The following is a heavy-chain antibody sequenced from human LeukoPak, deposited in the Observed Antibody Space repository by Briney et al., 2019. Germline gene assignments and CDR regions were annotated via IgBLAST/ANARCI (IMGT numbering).Heavy chain of an antibody. D-gene: IGHD3-3*01. CDR1: GFTFSNYA. CDR3: ASQSGYYSVSAFDY. V-gene: IGHV3-23*01. J-gene: IGHJ4*02. Sequence: GGSLRLSCAASGFTFSNYAMSWVRQAPGKGLEWVSAISGSGGSTYYADSVKGRFTISRDNSKNTLYLQMNSLRAEGTAVHYCASQSGYYSVSAFDYWGQGTLVTVSS. CDR2: ISGSGGST.